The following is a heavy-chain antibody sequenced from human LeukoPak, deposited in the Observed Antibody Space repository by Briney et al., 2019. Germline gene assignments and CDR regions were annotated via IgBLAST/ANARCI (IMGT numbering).Heavy chain of an antibody. V-gene: IGHV4-4*02. CDR1: GGSRINAGW. J-gene: IGHJ6*02. Sequence: ASETLSLTCDVSGGSRINAGWWSWVRQPPWKGLEWIGEIFHSGNTKYNPSLESRVTISVDKSNHQFTLEMKSVTAADTAIYYCARDLGYYYGLDIWSRGTTVTVSS. D-gene: IGHD3-16*01. CDR3: ARDLGYYYGLDI. CDR2: IFHSGNT.